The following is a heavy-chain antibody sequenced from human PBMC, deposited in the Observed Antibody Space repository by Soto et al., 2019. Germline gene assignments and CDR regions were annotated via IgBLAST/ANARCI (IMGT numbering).Heavy chain of an antibody. CDR3: GRDDYGIFPY. CDR1: GYSISAYY. J-gene: IGHJ4*02. D-gene: IGHD3-10*01. V-gene: IGHV1-2*02. CDR2: IDPKNGGT. Sequence: QVQLVQSGTEVKKPGASVKVSCQASGYSISAYYIHWVRQAPGQGLEWMGWIDPKNGGTVSAQKFQGRLTMTRDMSISPVYMDLSGLTSDDTALYYCGRDDYGIFPYWGQGSLVTVFS.